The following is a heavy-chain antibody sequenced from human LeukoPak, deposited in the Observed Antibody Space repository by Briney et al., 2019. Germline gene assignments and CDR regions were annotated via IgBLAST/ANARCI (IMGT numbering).Heavy chain of an antibody. CDR3: ARGELGSVDY. Sequence: GGSLRLSCAGSGFTFSSYWMSWVRQAPGKGLEWVASIKQDGSEKYCVDSVKGRFTISRDNAKNSLYLQMSSLRAEDTAVYYCARGELGSVDYWGQGTLVTVSS. D-gene: IGHD6-13*01. CDR2: IKQDGSEK. J-gene: IGHJ4*02. V-gene: IGHV3-7*02. CDR1: GFTFSSYW.